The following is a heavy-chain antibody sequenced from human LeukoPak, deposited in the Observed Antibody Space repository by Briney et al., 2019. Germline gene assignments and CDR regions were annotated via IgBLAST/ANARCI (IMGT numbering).Heavy chain of an antibody. J-gene: IGHJ4*02. V-gene: IGHV3-53*01. Sequence: GGSLRLSCAASGFAVNTKFMHWVRQAPGKGLEWISVIYSGGLTYYADSVEGRFTISRDNSKNTLYLYMNSLRAEDTAVYYCARDEVTSGGGLESWGQGALVIVFS. CDR1: GFAVNTKF. D-gene: IGHD3-16*01. CDR3: ARDEVTSGGGLES. CDR2: IYSGGLT.